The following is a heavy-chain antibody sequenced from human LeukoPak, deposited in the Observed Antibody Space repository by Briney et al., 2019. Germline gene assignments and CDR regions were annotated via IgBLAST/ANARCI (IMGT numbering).Heavy chain of an antibody. Sequence: GSLSLSCAASGFPFSSYAMHWVRPAPGKGLEWVAVISYDGSNKYYADSVKGRFTISRDNSKNTLYLQMNSLRAEDTAVYYCARDSGGEQQLPWYYFDYWGQGTLVTVSS. J-gene: IGHJ4*02. V-gene: IGHV3-30-3*01. CDR2: ISYDGSNK. CDR3: ARDSGGEQQLPWYYFDY. D-gene: IGHD6-13*01. CDR1: GFPFSSYA.